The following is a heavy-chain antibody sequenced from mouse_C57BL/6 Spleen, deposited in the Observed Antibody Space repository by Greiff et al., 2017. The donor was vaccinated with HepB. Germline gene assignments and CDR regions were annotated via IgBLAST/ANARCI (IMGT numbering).Heavy chain of an antibody. Sequence: QVQLQQPGAELVRPGSSVKLSCKASGYTFTSYWMHWVKQRPIQGLEWIGNIDPSDSETHYNQKFKDKATLTVDKSSSTAYMQLSSLTSEDSAVYYCARFCLGYGSSYWYFDVWGTGTTVTVSS. CDR2: IDPSDSET. CDR1: GYTFTSYW. D-gene: IGHD1-1*01. V-gene: IGHV1-52*01. CDR3: ARFCLGYGSSYWYFDV. J-gene: IGHJ1*03.